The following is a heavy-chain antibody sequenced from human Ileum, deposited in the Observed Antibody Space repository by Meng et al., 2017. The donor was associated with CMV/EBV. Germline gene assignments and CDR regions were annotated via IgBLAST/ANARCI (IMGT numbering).Heavy chain of an antibody. V-gene: IGHV3-23*01. CDR1: GFTFGIYA. CDR2: IGTGGGAI. Sequence: GESLKISCAASGFTFGIYAMTWVRQAPGKGLEWVSIIGTGGGAIEYEDSVKGRFTISRDNSKNTLYLQMDGLRVEDKAIYFCARGGQEVPLTQRFDYWGQGTLVTVSS. CDR3: ARGGQEVPLTQRFDY. J-gene: IGHJ4*02. D-gene: IGHD2-15*01.